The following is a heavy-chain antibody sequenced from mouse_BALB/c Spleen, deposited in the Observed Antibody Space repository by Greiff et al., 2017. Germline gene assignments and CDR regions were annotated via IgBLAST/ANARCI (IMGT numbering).Heavy chain of an antibody. CDR3: TPDGYSGWFDD. CDR2: INPNNGGT. J-gene: IGHJ1*01. CDR1: GYSFTEYT. Sequence: VHVKQSGPELVKPGASVKISCKTSGYSFTEYTMHWVQQSPGKSLEWLGGINPNNGGTSYTQKFKGMATLTVDKSSSTAYMVRRSLTSEDTAVYDCTPDGYSGWFDDWGAGTTVTVSS. V-gene: IGHV1-18*01. D-gene: IGHD2-3*01.